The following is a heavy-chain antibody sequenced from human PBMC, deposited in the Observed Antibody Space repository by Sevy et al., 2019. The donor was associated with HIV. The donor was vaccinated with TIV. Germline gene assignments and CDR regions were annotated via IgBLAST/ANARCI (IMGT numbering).Heavy chain of an antibody. CDR3: TRDLLLGTFDI. V-gene: IGHV3-49*04. CDR2: IRSKAYGGTT. J-gene: IGHJ3*02. D-gene: IGHD2-15*01. Sequence: GGSLRLSCTASGFTFGDYAMSWVRQAPGKGLEWVGFIRSKAYGGTTEYAASVKSRFTISRDDSKSIAYLQMNSLKTEDTAVYYCTRDLLLGTFDIWGQGTMVTVSS. CDR1: GFTFGDYA.